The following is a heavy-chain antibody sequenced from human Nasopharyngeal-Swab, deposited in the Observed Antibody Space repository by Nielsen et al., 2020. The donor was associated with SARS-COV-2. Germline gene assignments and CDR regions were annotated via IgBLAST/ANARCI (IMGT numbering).Heavy chain of an antibody. CDR1: GYTFTSYA. D-gene: IGHD6-19*01. CDR3: ARGAYSSGWYGSYNYYYGMDV. Sequence: ASVKVSCKASGYTFTSYAMHWVRQAPGQRLEWMGWINAGNGNTKYSQKFQGRVTITRDTSASTAYMELSSLRSEDTAVYYCARGAYSSGWYGSYNYYYGMDVWGKGTTVTVSS. J-gene: IGHJ6*04. V-gene: IGHV1-3*01. CDR2: INAGNGNT.